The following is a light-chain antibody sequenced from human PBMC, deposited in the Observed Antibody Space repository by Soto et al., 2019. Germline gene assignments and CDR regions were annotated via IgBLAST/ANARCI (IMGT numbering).Light chain of an antibody. CDR3: QQYGSLPMYT. CDR1: QGVSSSY. CDR2: GAS. Sequence: EIVLTQSPGTLSLSPGERATLSCRASQGVSSSYLAWYQQKPGQAPRLLIYGASGRATGIPDRFSGSGSGTDVTLTISRLEPEDFAGYYCQQYGSLPMYTFGQGTKLEIK. J-gene: IGKJ2*01. V-gene: IGKV3-20*01.